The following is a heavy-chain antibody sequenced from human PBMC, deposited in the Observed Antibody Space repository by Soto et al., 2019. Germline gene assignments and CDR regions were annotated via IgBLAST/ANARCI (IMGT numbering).Heavy chain of an antibody. Sequence: EVQLVESGGGLVQPGGSLRLSCAASGFTFSSYSMNGVRQAPGKGLEWVSYISSSSSTIYYADSVKGRFTISRDNAKNSLYLQMNSLRAEDTAVYYCARGGGYCSSTSCYAGWFDPWGQGPLVTVSS. J-gene: IGHJ5*02. CDR2: ISSSSSTI. CDR3: ARGGGYCSSTSCYAGWFDP. D-gene: IGHD2-2*01. CDR1: GFTFSSYS. V-gene: IGHV3-48*01.